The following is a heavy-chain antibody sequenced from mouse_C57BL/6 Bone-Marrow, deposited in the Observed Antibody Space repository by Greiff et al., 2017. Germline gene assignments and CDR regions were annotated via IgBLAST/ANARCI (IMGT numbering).Heavy chain of an antibody. V-gene: IGHV1-85*01. CDR2: IYPRDGST. CDR3: ARDYGSSYWYFDV. D-gene: IGHD1-1*01. CDR1: GYTFTSYD. Sequence: QVQLKESGPELVKPGASVKLSCKASGYTFTSYDINWVKQRPGQGLEWIGWIYPRDGSTKYNEKFKCTATLTVDTSSSTAYMELHSLTSEDSAVYFCARDYGSSYWYFDVWGTGTTVTVSS. J-gene: IGHJ1*03.